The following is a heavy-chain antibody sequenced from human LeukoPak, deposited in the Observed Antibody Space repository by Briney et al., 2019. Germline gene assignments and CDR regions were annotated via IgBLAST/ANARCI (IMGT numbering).Heavy chain of an antibody. CDR2: INWNGGST. V-gene: IGHV3-20*04. CDR1: GFTFDDYG. CDR3: AREGGMAIAAAAKLDY. D-gene: IGHD6-13*01. J-gene: IGHJ4*02. Sequence: PGGSLRLSCAASGFTFDDYGMSWVRQAPGKGLEWVSGINWNGGSTGYADSVKGRFTISRDNAKNSLCLQMNSLRAEDTALYYCAREGGMAIAAAAKLDYWGQGTLVTVSS.